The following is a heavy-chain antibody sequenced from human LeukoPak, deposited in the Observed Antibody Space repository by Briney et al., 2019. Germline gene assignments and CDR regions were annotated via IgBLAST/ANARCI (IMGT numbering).Heavy chain of an antibody. J-gene: IGHJ5*02. CDR2: INHSGST. V-gene: IGHV4-34*01. Sequence: PSETLSLTCAVYGGSFSGYYWSWIRQPPGKGLDWIGEINHSGSTNYNPSPKSRVTISVDTSKNQFSLKLSSVTAADTAVYYCARGGYDFWSGYYTGRFWFDPWGQGTLVTVSS. D-gene: IGHD3-3*01. CDR3: ARGGYDFWSGYYTGRFWFDP. CDR1: GGSFSGYY.